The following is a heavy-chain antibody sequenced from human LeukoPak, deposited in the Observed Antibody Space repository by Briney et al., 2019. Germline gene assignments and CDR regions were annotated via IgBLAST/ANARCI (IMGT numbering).Heavy chain of an antibody. D-gene: IGHD3-3*01. CDR2: INHSGST. V-gene: IGHV4-34*01. CDR3: ARVPGITIFGVVTATRSYYGMDV. CDR1: GGSFSGYY. Sequence: SETLSLTCAVYGGSFSGYYWSWIRQPPGKRLEWIGEINHSGSTNYNPSLKSRVTISVDTSKNQFSLKLSSVTAADTAVYYCARVPGITIFGVVTATRSYYGMDVWGQGTTVTVSS. J-gene: IGHJ6*02.